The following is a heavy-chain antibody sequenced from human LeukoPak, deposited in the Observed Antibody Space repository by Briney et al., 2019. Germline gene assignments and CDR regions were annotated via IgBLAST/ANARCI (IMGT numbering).Heavy chain of an antibody. CDR1: GGSFSGYY. D-gene: IGHD2-15*01. CDR3: ARVHCSGGSCYPYSDY. V-gene: IGHV4-34*01. Sequence: SETLSLTCAVYGGSFSGYYWSWIRQPPGKGLEWIGEINHSGSTNYNPSLKSRVTISVDTSKNQFSLKLSSVTAADTAVYYCARVHCSGGSCYPYSDYWGQGTLVTVSS. CDR2: INHSGST. J-gene: IGHJ4*02.